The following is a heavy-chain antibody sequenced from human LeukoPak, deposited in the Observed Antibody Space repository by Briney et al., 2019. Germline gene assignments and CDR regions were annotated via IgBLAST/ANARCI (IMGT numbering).Heavy chain of an antibody. J-gene: IGHJ4*02. V-gene: IGHV1-8*02. D-gene: IGHD5-18*01. CDR2: MNPNSGNT. CDR1: GYTFTSYD. Sequence: GAAVKVSCKASGYTFTSYDINWVRQATGQGLEWMGWMNPNSGNTGYAQKIQGRVTMTRNTAISTAYMELSGLRSEDTAVYYCARRDSNTGFDYWRQGPLVTVSS. CDR3: ARRDSNTGFDY.